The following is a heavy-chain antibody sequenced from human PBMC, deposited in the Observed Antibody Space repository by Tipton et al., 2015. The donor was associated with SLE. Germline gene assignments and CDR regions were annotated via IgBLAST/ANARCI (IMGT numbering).Heavy chain of an antibody. CDR2: ISYDGSNK. Sequence: SLRLSCAASGFTFSSYAIHWVRQAPGKGLEWVAVISYDGSNKYYADSVKGRFTISRDNSKNTLYLQMNSLRAEDTAVYYCARALGGNYFDYWGQGTLVTVSS. D-gene: IGHD3-3*01. CDR3: ARALGGNYFDY. J-gene: IGHJ4*02. CDR1: GFTFSSYA. V-gene: IGHV3-30-3*01.